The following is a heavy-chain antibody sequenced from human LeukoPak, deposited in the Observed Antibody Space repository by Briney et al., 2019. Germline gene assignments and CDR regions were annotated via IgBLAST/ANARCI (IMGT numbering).Heavy chain of an antibody. V-gene: IGHV1-18*01. CDR1: SYTFTSYG. CDR2: ISAYNGNT. CDR3: ARDLVLDYYDSSGYDGYFDY. D-gene: IGHD3-22*01. J-gene: IGHJ4*02. Sequence: ASVRVSCKASSYTFTSYGISWVRQAPGQGLEWMGWISAYNGNTNYAQKLQGRVTMTTDTSTSTAYMELRSLRSDDTAVYYCARDLVLDYYDSSGYDGYFDYWGQGTLVTVSS.